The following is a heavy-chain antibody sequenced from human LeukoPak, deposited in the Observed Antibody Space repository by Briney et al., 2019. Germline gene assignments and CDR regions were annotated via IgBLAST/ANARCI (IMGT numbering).Heavy chain of an antibody. CDR3: ACNPDTQPVPDY. Sequence: TSETLSLTCTVSGGSISSSSYYWGWIRQPPGKGLEWIGSIYYSGSTYYNPSLKSRVTISVDTSKNQFSLKLSSVTAADTAVYYCACNPDTQPVPDYWGQGTLVTVSS. D-gene: IGHD5-18*01. CDR2: IYYSGST. V-gene: IGHV4-39*01. CDR1: GGSISSSSYY. J-gene: IGHJ4*02.